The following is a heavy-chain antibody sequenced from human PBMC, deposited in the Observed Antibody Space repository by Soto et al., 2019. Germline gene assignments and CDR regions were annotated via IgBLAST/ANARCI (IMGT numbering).Heavy chain of an antibody. CDR1: GGSISSSTYY. CDR2: IYYSGST. V-gene: IGHV4-39*01. CDR3: ANSYGGYVSS. Sequence: QLQLQESGPGLVKPSETLSLTCTVSGGSISSSTYYWGWIRQPPGKGLEWIGSIYYSGSTYYNPSLKSRVTISVDTSKNRYSPQLSSVTAADTAVYYCANSYGGYVSSWGQGPLVTVSS. D-gene: IGHD4-17*01. J-gene: IGHJ5*02.